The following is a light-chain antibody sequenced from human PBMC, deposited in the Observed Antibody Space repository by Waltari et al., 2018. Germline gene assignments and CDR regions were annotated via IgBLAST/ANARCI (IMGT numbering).Light chain of an antibody. CDR3: ASYVVGGARV. CDR2: DVN. CDR1: SRDVGGYDY. J-gene: IGLJ3*02. Sequence: QSVLSQPASLSGSPGQSITIPCRGTSRDVGGYDYVSWYLQHPCQVPRLILYDVNNRPSGISSRFSGSKFGNLASLTISDLQPDDEADYYCASYVVGGARVFGGGTKLTVL. V-gene: IGLV2-14*03.